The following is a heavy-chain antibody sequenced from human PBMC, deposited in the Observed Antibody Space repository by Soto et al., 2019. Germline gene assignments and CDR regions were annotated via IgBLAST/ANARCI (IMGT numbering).Heavy chain of an antibody. CDR3: TRDRGVVVPAARYYYYYMDV. J-gene: IGHJ6*03. CDR1: EFTFGDYA. Sequence: GGSLRLSCTASEFTFGDYAMSWFRQAPGKGLEWVGFIRSKAYGGTTEYAASVKGRLTISRDDSKSIAYLQMISLKTEDTAVYYCTRDRGVVVPAARYYYYYMDVWGKGTTVTVSS. V-gene: IGHV3-49*03. CDR2: IRSKAYGGTT. D-gene: IGHD2-2*01.